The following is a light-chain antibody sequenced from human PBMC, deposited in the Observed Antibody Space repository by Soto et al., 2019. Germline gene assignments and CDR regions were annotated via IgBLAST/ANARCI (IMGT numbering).Light chain of an antibody. CDR2: RAS. V-gene: IGKV3-15*01. CDR1: QSVGIN. CDR3: QQSSSSPIT. J-gene: IGKJ5*01. Sequence: EVVMTQSPSTLSVSPGEGATLSCRASQSVGINLAWYRHKPGQAPRLLIYRASTRAAGLPDRFSGSGSGTDFTLTISRLEAEDFAVYYCQQSSSSPITFGQGTRLEIK.